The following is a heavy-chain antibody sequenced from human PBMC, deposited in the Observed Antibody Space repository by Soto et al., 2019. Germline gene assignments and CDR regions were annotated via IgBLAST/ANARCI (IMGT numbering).Heavy chain of an antibody. J-gene: IGHJ6*02. Sequence: GRSLRLSCAASGFTFSSYAMHWVRQAPGKGLEWVAVISYDGSNKYYADSVKGRFTISRDNSKNTLYLQMNSLRAEDTAVYYCARDCRSFVLLWFGELGGMDVWGQGTKVTVSS. CDR3: ARDCRSFVLLWFGELGGMDV. CDR2: ISYDGSNK. D-gene: IGHD3-10*01. CDR1: GFTFSSYA. V-gene: IGHV3-30-3*01.